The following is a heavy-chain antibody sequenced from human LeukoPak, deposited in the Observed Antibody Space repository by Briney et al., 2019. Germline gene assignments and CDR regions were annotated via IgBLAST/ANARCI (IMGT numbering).Heavy chain of an antibody. J-gene: IGHJ4*02. D-gene: IGHD1-14*01. CDR1: GGSISDYY. V-gene: IGHV4-59*12. CDR2: IYYSGST. CDR3: ARGSSSITY. Sequence: SETLSLTCTVSGGSISDYYWSWIRQPPGKGLEWIGYIYYSGSTNYNPSLKSRVTISLDTSKNQFSLKLSSVTAADTAVYYCARGSSSITYWGQGTLVTVSS.